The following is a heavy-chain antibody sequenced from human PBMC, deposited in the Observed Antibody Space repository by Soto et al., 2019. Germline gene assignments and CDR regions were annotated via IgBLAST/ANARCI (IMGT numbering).Heavy chain of an antibody. Sequence: QVQLVESGGGVVQPGRSLRLSCAASGFTFSSYAMHWVRQAPGKGLEWVAIISYDGSNEYYADPVKGRFTISRDNSKNTVYMEMNSLRPEDTAVYYCARVEAGAATWWYFDLWGRGTMVTVSS. CDR2: ISYDGSNE. V-gene: IGHV3-30*03. J-gene: IGHJ2*01. CDR1: GFTFSSYA. D-gene: IGHD6-19*01. CDR3: ARVEAGAATWWYFDL.